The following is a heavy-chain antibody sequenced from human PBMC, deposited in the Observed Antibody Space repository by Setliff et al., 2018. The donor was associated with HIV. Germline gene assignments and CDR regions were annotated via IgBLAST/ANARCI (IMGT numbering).Heavy chain of an antibody. D-gene: IGHD3-3*01. Sequence: ASVKVSCKASGGTFSSYAISWVRQAPGQGLEWMGRVDPEDGQTIFAKKFQDRVTLTADTSTETAYLEVSSLRSDDTAVYYCVTGVVPDYDYWGQGTLVTVSS. CDR2: VDPEDGQT. V-gene: IGHV1-69-2*01. CDR1: GGTFSSYA. J-gene: IGHJ4*02. CDR3: VTGVVPDYDY.